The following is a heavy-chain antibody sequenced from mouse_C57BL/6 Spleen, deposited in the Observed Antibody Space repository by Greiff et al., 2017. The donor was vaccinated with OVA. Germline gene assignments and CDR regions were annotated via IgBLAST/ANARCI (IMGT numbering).Heavy chain of an antibody. J-gene: IGHJ1*03. CDR2: INPNNGGT. Sequence: EVQLQQSGPELVKPGASVKMSCKASGYTFTDYNMHWVKQSHGKSLEWIGYINPNNGGTSYNQKFKGKATLTVNKSSSTAYMELRSLTSEDSAVYYCARHYYGSSYDWYFDVWGTGTTVTVSS. CDR3: ARHYYGSSYDWYFDV. V-gene: IGHV1-22*01. D-gene: IGHD1-1*01. CDR1: GYTFTDYN.